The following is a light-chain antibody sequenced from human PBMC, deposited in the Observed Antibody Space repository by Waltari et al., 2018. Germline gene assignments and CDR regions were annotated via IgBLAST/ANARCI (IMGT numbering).Light chain of an antibody. CDR1: ALPREF. Sequence: SYELTQPPSVSVSPGQTARITCSGDALPREFTSWDQQKPGQAAILLMFRDTERPSGIPERFSGSTSVTLVTLTITGVQAEDEADYYCQSTDSSGSFVVFGGGTKLTVL. CDR2: RDT. V-gene: IGLV3-25*03. J-gene: IGLJ3*02. CDR3: QSTDSSGSFVV.